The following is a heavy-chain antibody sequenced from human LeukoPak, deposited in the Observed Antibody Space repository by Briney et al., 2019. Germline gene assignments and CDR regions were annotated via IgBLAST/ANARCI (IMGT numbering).Heavy chain of an antibody. D-gene: IGHD2-15*01. V-gene: IGHV1-18*01. CDR1: GYTFTSYG. J-gene: IGHJ4*02. Sequence: ASVTVSCTASGYTFTSYGISWVRQAPGQGIEWMGWISAYNGNTNYAQKLQGRVTMTTDTSTSTAYMELRSLRSDDTAVYYCAKVLVAATHYLDSWGQGTLVTVSS. CDR2: ISAYNGNT. CDR3: AKVLVAATHYLDS.